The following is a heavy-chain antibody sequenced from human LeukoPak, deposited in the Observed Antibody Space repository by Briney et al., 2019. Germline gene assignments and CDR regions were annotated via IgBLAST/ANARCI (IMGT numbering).Heavy chain of an antibody. CDR3: ARAYCGGDCYSNFDY. D-gene: IGHD2-21*02. Sequence: GASVKVSCKASGYTFTGYYMRWVRQAPGQGLEWMGWINPNSGGTNYAQKFQGRVTMTRDTSISTAYMELSRLRSDDTAVYYCARAYCGGDCYSNFDYWGQGTLVTVSS. J-gene: IGHJ4*02. CDR1: GYTFTGYY. CDR2: INPNSGGT. V-gene: IGHV1-2*02.